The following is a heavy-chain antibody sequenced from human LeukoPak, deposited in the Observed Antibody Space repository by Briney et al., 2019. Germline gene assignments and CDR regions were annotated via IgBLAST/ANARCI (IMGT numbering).Heavy chain of an antibody. Sequence: ASETLSLTCTVSGGSISNYYWTWIRQPPGKGLEWIGDIYYSGSTNYNPSLKSRVTISVDTSKNQFSLNLSSVTAADTAVYYCARIAMVAATQWFDPWGQGTLVTVSS. D-gene: IGHD2-15*01. CDR3: ARIAMVAATQWFDP. CDR1: GGSISNYY. V-gene: IGHV4-59*08. J-gene: IGHJ5*02. CDR2: IYYSGST.